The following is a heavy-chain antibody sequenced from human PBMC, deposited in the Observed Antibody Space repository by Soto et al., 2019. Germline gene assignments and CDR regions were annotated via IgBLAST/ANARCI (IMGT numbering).Heavy chain of an antibody. J-gene: IGHJ4*02. V-gene: IGHV2-5*02. CDR2: IYWDDDK. D-gene: IGHD3-3*01. Sequence: QITLNESGPTQVKPRQTLTLTCTFSGFSLTTSGVGLGWIRQSPGKAPERLALIYWDDDKRYSPSLKSRLTITKDTSKNQVVLTMADLDPADTATYYCAHRVLRTVFGVVTTTASYFDFWGQGTPVAVSS. CDR1: GFSLTTSGVG. CDR3: AHRVLRTVFGVVTTTASYFDF.